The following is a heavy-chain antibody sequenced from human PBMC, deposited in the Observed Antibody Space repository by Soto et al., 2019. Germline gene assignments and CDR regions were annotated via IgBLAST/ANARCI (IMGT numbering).Heavy chain of an antibody. CDR2: IYYSGNT. CDR3: ARPDRQGTVAGDY. V-gene: IGHV4-39*01. CDR1: GGSISSSSYY. J-gene: IGHJ4*02. D-gene: IGHD6-19*01. Sequence: QLQLQESGPGLVKPSETLSLTCTVSGGSISSSSYYWGWIRQPPGKGREWIGSIYYSGNTHYNPSLKSRVTIAIDTSKNQFSLKLSSVTAADTAVYYCARPDRQGTVAGDYWGQGTLVTVSS.